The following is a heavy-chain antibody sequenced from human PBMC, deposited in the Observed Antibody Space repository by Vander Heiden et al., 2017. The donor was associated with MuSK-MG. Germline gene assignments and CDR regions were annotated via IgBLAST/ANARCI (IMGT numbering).Heavy chain of an antibody. CDR2: IIPIFGTA. D-gene: IGHD3-10*01. CDR3: ARESGSGGTKQPTNLPNHYYYGMDV. CDR1: GGTFSSYA. J-gene: IGHJ6*02. V-gene: IGHV1-69*01. Sequence: QVQLVQSGAEVKKPGSSVKVSCKASGGTFSSYAISWVRQAPGQGLEWMGGIIPIFGTANYAQKFQGRVTITADESTSTAYMELSSLRSEDTAVYYCARESGSGGTKQPTNLPNHYYYGMDVWGQGTTVTVSS.